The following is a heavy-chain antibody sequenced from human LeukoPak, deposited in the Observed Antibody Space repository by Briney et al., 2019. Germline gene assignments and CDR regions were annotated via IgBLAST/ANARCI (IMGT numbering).Heavy chain of an antibody. V-gene: IGHV6-1*01. J-gene: IGHJ6*02. CDR3: ARFSVAGIYYYYGMDV. CDR2: TYYRSKWYN. D-gene: IGHD6-19*01. Sequence: SQTLSLTCALSGDSVTSNSAAWNWIRQSPSRGLEWLGRTYYRSKWYNDYAVSVKNRITINPDTSKNQFSLQLNSVTPEDTAVYYCARFSVAGIYYYYGMDVWGQGTTVTVSS. CDR1: GDSVTSNSAA.